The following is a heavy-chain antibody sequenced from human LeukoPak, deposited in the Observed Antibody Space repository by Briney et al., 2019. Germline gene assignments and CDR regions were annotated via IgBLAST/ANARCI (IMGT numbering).Heavy chain of an antibody. V-gene: IGHV4-39*01. D-gene: IGHD3-22*01. Sequence: PSETLSLTCTVSGGSISSSSYSWGWIRQPPGKGLEWIGNIYYSGSTYYNPSLKSRVTISVDTSKNQFSLKLSSVTAADTAVYYCARRYYYDSSGYYYYYYYGMDVWGQGTTVTVSS. J-gene: IGHJ6*02. CDR2: IYYSGST. CDR1: GGSISSSSYS. CDR3: ARRYYYDSSGYYYYYYYGMDV.